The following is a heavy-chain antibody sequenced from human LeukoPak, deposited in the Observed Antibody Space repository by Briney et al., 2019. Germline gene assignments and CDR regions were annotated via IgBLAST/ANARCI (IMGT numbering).Heavy chain of an antibody. J-gene: IGHJ5*01. D-gene: IGHD6-19*01. CDR3: AKARGWYPGFGF. CDR2: ISGSGAST. CDR1: GFTFNNYA. V-gene: IGHV3-23*01. Sequence: GGSLRLSCAASGFTFNNYALNWVRQAPGKGLEWVSTISGSGASTFYADSVKGRFTISRDNSKNTVYLQMNSLRAEDTAVYYCAKARGWYPGFGFWGQGTLVTVSS.